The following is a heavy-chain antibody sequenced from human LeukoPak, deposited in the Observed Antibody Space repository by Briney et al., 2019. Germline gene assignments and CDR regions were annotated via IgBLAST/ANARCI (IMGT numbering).Heavy chain of an antibody. CDR1: GGSFSGYY. Sequence: SETLSLTCAVYGGSFSGYYWSWIRQPPGKGLEWIGEINHSGSTNYNPSLKSRVTISVDTSKNQFSLKLSSVTAADTAVYYCARERVVVAATHYYYYGMDVWGQGTTVTVPS. D-gene: IGHD2-15*01. CDR3: ARERVVVAATHYYYYGMDV. CDR2: INHSGST. J-gene: IGHJ6*02. V-gene: IGHV4-34*01.